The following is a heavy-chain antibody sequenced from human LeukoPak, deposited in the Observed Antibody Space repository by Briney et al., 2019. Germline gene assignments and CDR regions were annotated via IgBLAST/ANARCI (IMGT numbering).Heavy chain of an antibody. CDR2: INPNSGGT. J-gene: IGHJ3*02. Sequence: ASVKVSCKASGYTFTGYYMRWVRQAPGQGLEWMGWINPNSGGTNYAQKFQGRVTMTRDTSISTAYMELSRLRSDDTAVYYCARGPITMIVVALGAFDIWGQGTMVTVSS. CDR3: ARGPITMIVVALGAFDI. CDR1: GYTFTGYY. V-gene: IGHV1-2*02. D-gene: IGHD3-22*01.